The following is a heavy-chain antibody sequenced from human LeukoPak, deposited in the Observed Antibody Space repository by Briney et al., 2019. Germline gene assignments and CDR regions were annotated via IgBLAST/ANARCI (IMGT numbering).Heavy chain of an antibody. CDR3: ARDTRIAAAGTTGYYFDY. V-gene: IGHV4-31*03. CDR2: IYYSGST. D-gene: IGHD6-13*01. Sequence: PSEILSLTCTVSGGSISSGGYYWSWIRQHPGKGLEWIGYIYYSGSTYYNPSLKSRVTISVDTSKNQFSLKLSSVTAADTAVYYCARDTRIAAAGTTGYYFDYWGQGTLVTVSS. J-gene: IGHJ4*02. CDR1: GGSISSGGYY.